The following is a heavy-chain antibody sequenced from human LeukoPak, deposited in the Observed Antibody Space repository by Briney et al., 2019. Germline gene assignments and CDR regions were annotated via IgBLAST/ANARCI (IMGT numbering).Heavy chain of an antibody. J-gene: IGHJ4*02. V-gene: IGHV3-11*01. Sequence: KTGGSLRLSCAASGFTFSDYYMSWIRQAPGKGLEWVSYISSSGSTIYYADSVKGRFTISRDNAKNSLYLQMNSLRAEDTAVYYCVRDLYYDFWSGYPQGELFDYWGQGTLVTVSS. CDR1: GFTFSDYY. D-gene: IGHD3-3*01. CDR2: ISSSGSTI. CDR3: VRDLYYDFWSGYPQGELFDY.